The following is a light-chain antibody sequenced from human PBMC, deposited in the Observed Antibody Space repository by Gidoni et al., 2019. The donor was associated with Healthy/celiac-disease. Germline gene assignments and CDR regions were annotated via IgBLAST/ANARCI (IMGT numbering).Light chain of an antibody. Sequence: QSALTQPASVSGSPAPSITISCTATSNNIGSFNLVSWYQQHPGKAPKLMIYEGSKRPSGVSDRFSGSKSGNAASLTISGLQAEDEADYHCCSYTGRNALVFGTGTKVTVL. CDR3: CSYTGRNALV. J-gene: IGLJ1*01. CDR1: SNNIGSFNL. CDR2: EGS. V-gene: IGLV2-23*01.